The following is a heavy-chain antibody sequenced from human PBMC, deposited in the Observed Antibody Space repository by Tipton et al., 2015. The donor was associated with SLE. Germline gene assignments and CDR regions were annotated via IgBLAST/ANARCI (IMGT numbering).Heavy chain of an antibody. CDR1: GSSISSGYY. J-gene: IGHJ4*02. Sequence: TLSLTCTVSGSSISSGYYWRWIRQPAGKGLEWIGRIYTSGSTNYNPSLKSRVTMSVDTSKNQFSLKLSSVTAADTAVYYCARSAIFGVIMGGYFDYWGQGTLVTVSS. CDR3: ARSAIFGVIMGGYFDY. D-gene: IGHD3-3*01. CDR2: IYTSGST. V-gene: IGHV4-61*02.